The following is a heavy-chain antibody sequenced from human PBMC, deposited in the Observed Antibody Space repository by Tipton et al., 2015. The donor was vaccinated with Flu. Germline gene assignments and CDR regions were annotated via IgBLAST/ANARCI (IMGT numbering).Heavy chain of an antibody. V-gene: IGHV4-4*07. CDR2: IYSSGST. CDR1: VGSISSYY. J-gene: IGHJ4*02. Sequence: TLSLTCTVSVGSISSYYWSWIRQPAGKGLEWIGRIYSSGSTSYNPSLKSRVTMSVDTAENQFSLRLSSVTAADTAVYYCARSVTYYYDSSGSTFDYWGQGTLVTVSS. CDR3: ARSVTYYYDSSGSTFDY. D-gene: IGHD6-19*01.